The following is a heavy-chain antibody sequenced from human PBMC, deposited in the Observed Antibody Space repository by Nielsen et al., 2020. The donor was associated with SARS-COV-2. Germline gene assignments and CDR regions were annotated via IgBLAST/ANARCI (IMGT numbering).Heavy chain of an antibody. J-gene: IGHJ5*02. V-gene: IGHV5-51*01. CDR1: GYSFTSYW. CDR2: IYPGDYDT. D-gene: IGHD6-13*01. Sequence: GGSLRLSCKGSGYSFTSYWIGWVRQMPGKGLEWMGIIYPGDYDTRYSTSFQGQVTISADKSISTAYLQWSSLKASDTAMYYCARLGLRGAAAGTSWFDPWGQGTLVTVSS. CDR3: ARLGLRGAAAGTSWFDP.